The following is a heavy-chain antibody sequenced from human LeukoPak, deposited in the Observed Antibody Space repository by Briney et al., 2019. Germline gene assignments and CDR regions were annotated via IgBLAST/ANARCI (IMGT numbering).Heavy chain of an antibody. J-gene: IGHJ4*02. V-gene: IGHV3-30-3*01. D-gene: IGHD6-19*01. CDR3: ARDQFTVRAVAGPFDY. CDR2: ISYDGTNK. CDR1: GFTFSSYA. Sequence: GGSLRLSCAASGFTFSSYAVHWVRQAPGEGLEWVAVISYDGTNKYYADSVKGRFTISRDNSKNTLFLQMNSLRAEDTAVYYCARDQFTVRAVAGPFDYWGQGTLVTVSS.